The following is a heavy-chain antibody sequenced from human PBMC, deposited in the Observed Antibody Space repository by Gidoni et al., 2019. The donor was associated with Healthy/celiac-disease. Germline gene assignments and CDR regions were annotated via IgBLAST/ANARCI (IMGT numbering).Heavy chain of an antibody. V-gene: IGHV3-23*01. J-gene: IGHJ4*02. CDR1: GFTFSSYA. CDR3: AKDGPVVTAEGGLPCDY. D-gene: IGHD2-21*02. CDR2: ISGSGGST. Sequence: EVQLLESGGGLVQPEGSLRLSCAASGFTFSSYAMSWVRQAPGKGLGWVSAISGSGGSTYYADSVKGRFTISRDNSKNTLYLQMNSLRAEDTAVYYCAKDGPVVTAEGGLPCDYWGQGTLVTVSS.